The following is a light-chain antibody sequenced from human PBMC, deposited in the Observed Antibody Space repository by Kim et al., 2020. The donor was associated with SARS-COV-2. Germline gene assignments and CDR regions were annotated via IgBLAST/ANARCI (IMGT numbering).Light chain of an antibody. V-gene: IGLV1-44*01. J-gene: IGLJ3*02. CDR1: SSDIGSNN. CDR2: CND. CDR3: AVWDDSLNQGV. Sequence: QSVLTQPPSASGTPGQRVTISCSGSSSDIGSNNVVCYQQLPGAAPNRLIYCNDQRPSGIPARFSVSMSGTSASLAISGLQSGEAADYYCAVWDDSLNQGVFGGGTQLTVL.